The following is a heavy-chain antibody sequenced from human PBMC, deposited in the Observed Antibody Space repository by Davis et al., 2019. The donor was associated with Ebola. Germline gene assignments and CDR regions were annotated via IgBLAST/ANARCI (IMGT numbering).Heavy chain of an antibody. CDR2: ISSSSSTI. D-gene: IGHD4-11*01. CDR3: TTTTVTPVYYYYYGMDV. J-gene: IGHJ6*02. CDR1: GFTFSSYS. V-gene: IGHV3-48*01. Sequence: GESLKISCAASGFTFSSYSMNWVRQAPGKGLEWVSYISSSSSTIYYADSVKGRFTISRDNAKNSLYLQMNSLRAEDTAVYYCTTTTVTPVYYYYYGMDVWGQGTTVTVSS.